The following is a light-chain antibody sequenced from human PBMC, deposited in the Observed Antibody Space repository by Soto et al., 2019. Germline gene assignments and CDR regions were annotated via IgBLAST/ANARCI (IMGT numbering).Light chain of an antibody. V-gene: IGKV3-15*01. CDR3: QQYNNWWT. J-gene: IGKJ1*01. CDR2: GAS. CDR1: QSVSSS. Sequence: EIIMTQSPATLSVSPLEIATLSFRASQSVSSSLAWYQQKPGQAPRLLIYGASTRATGIPARFSGSGSGTEFTLTINSLQSEDFAVYYCQQYNNWWTFGQGTKVDIK.